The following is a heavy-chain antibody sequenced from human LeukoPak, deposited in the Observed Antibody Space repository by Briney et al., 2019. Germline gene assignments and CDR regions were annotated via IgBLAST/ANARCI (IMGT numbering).Heavy chain of an antibody. CDR3: ARGITIFGVGSPLMDV. D-gene: IGHD3-3*01. V-gene: IGHV1-2*02. J-gene: IGHJ6*02. Sequence: ASVKVSCKASGYTFTGYYMHRVRQAPGQGLEWMGWINPNSGGTNYAQKFQGRVTMTRDTSISTAYMELSRLRSDDTAVYYCARGITIFGVGSPLMDVWGQGTTVTVSS. CDR2: INPNSGGT. CDR1: GYTFTGYY.